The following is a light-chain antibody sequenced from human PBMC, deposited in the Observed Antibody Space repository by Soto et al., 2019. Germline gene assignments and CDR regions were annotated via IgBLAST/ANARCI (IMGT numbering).Light chain of an antibody. Sequence: EIVLTQSPASLSLSPGERATLSCRASQSVSSYLAWYQQKPGQAPRLLIYDASNKATGIPARFSGSGSGTDFTLTISSLEPEDFAVYYCQHRSDWPLTFGGGTKVEIK. V-gene: IGKV3-11*01. CDR1: QSVSSY. CDR3: QHRSDWPLT. J-gene: IGKJ4*01. CDR2: DAS.